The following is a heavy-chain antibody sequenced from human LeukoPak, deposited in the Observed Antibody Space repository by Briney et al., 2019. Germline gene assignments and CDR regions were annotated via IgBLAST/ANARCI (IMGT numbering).Heavy chain of an antibody. J-gene: IGHJ5*02. D-gene: IGHD3-3*01. CDR3: AKNGQSGFSFDP. Sequence: SETLSLTCTVSGGSISSYYWSWIRQPPGKGLEWIGYIYYSGSTNYNPSLKSRVTISVDTSKNQFSLKLSSVTAADTAVYYCAKNGQSGFSFDPWGQGTLVTVSS. V-gene: IGHV4-59*01. CDR2: IYYSGST. CDR1: GGSISSYY.